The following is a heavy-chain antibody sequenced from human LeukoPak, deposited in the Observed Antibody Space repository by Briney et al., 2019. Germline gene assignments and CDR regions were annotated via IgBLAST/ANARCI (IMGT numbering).Heavy chain of an antibody. CDR2: ISRSDSVK. CDR1: GFTVGSYE. D-gene: IGHD5-12*01. Sequence: GGSLRLSCAASGFTVGSYEMNWVRQAPGKGLEWISYISRSDSVKFYADSVKGRFTISRDNARNSLHLQMNSLRAEDTGVYYCARDWLRLGYWGQDTLVTVSS. V-gene: IGHV3-48*03. CDR3: ARDWLRLGY. J-gene: IGHJ1*01.